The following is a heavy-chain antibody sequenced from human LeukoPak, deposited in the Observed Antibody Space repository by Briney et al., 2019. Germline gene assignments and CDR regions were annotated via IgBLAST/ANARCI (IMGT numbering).Heavy chain of an antibody. V-gene: IGHV4-59*01. J-gene: IGHJ4*02. CDR3: ARDPDTWSVIDY. CDR2: IYYSGST. CDR1: GGSISSYY. D-gene: IGHD4-4*01. Sequence: SETLSLTCTVSGGSISSYYWSWIRQPPGKGLEWIGYIYYSGSTNYNPSLKSRVTISVDTSKNQFSLKLSSVTAADTAVYYCARDPDTWSVIDYWGQGTLVTVSS.